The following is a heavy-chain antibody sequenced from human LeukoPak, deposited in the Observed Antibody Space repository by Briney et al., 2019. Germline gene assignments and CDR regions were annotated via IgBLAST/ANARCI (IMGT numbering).Heavy chain of an antibody. J-gene: IGHJ4*02. CDR3: ATDRRGSNDY. D-gene: IGHD3-10*01. V-gene: IGHV3-7*01. Sequence: GSLRLSCVASGFTFSSYWMTWVRQAPGKGLEWVANMRQDGNEKYYVDSVGGRFTISRDNAKNSLYLQMNSLRAEDTAVYYCATDRRGSNDYWGQGTLVTVSS. CDR2: MRQDGNEK. CDR1: GFTFSSYW.